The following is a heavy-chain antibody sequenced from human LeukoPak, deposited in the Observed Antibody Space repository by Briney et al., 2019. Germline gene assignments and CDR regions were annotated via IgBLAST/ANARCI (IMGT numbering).Heavy chain of an antibody. D-gene: IGHD4-11*01. CDR2: ISSSGSTI. Sequence: GGSLRLSCAASGFTFSDYYMSWIRQAPGKGLEWVSYISSSGSTIYYADSVKGRFTISRDNAKNSLYLQMNSLRAEDTAVYYCARDTKTTVTTWGYHYYGMDVWGQGTTVTVSS. J-gene: IGHJ6*02. V-gene: IGHV3-11*01. CDR3: ARDTKTTVTTWGYHYYGMDV. CDR1: GFTFSDYY.